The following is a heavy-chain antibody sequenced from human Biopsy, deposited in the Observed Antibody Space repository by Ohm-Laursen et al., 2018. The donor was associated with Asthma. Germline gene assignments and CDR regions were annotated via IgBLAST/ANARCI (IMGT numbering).Heavy chain of an antibody. Sequence: SLRLSCSASGFTFGTFGMNWVRQAPGKGLEWVSSISASGVRTFYADSVKGRFTVSRDSSRNTLYLQLSTLRVEDTAVYFCAKITTDRQKANNWFDPWGQGTLVTVSS. D-gene: IGHD3-22*01. CDR3: AKITTDRQKANNWFDP. J-gene: IGHJ5*02. CDR1: GFTFGTFG. V-gene: IGHV3-23*01. CDR2: ISASGVRT.